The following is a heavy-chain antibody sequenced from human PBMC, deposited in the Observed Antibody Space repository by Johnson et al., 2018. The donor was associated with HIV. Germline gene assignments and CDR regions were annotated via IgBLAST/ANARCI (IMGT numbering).Heavy chain of an antibody. D-gene: IGHD6-6*01. Sequence: VQLVESGGGLVQPGGSLRLSCAASGFTVSSNYMSWVRQAPGKGLECVGRTRNKANSYTTEYAASVKGRFTISRDDSKNSLYLQMNSLKTEDTAVYYCTTLAESSSSMYAFDIWGQGTMLTVSS. CDR3: TTLAESSSSMYAFDI. CDR2: TRNKANSYTT. CDR1: GFTVSSNY. V-gene: IGHV3-72*01. J-gene: IGHJ3*02.